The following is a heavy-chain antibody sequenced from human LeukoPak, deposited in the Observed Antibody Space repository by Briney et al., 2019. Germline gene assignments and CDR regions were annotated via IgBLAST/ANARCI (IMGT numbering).Heavy chain of an antibody. CDR1: GGSISSSSYY. V-gene: IGHV4-39*07. J-gene: IGHJ4*02. Sequence: PSETLSLTCTVSGGSISSSSYYWGWIRQPPGKGLEWIGSIYYSGTTYYNPTPKIRATISEDTSKNQFSLKLSSVTDADTAVYYCARDRRRTIPHMGDPFDYWGQGTLVTVSS. CDR3: ARDRRRTIPHMGDPFDY. D-gene: IGHD3-16*01. CDR2: IYYSGTT.